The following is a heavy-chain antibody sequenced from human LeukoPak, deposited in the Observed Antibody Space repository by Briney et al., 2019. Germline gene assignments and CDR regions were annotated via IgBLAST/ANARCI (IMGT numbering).Heavy chain of an antibody. CDR1: GGSISSYF. Sequence: SETLSLTCSVSGGSISSYFWSWIRQPPGKGLEWIGYIYYSGSTNYNPSLRSRVTISVDTSKNQFSLKLSSVTAADTAVYYCAREGGYSYAKFFDYWGQGTLVTVSS. V-gene: IGHV4-59*01. J-gene: IGHJ4*02. CDR3: AREGGYSYAKFFDY. D-gene: IGHD5-18*01. CDR2: IYYSGST.